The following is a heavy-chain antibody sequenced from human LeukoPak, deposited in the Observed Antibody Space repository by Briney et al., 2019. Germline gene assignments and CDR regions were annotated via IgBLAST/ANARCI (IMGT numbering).Heavy chain of an antibody. V-gene: IGHV4-38-2*01. CDR1: GYSISSGYY. CDR2: VYHSGST. Sequence: SSETLSLTCAVSGYSISSGYYWGWIRQPPRKGLEWIGRVYHSGSTAYNPPLKSRVTISVDTSKNQFSLKLSSVTAADTAVYYCARRIFGVVANYFDYWGQGTLVTVSS. D-gene: IGHD3-3*01. CDR3: ARRIFGVVANYFDY. J-gene: IGHJ4*02.